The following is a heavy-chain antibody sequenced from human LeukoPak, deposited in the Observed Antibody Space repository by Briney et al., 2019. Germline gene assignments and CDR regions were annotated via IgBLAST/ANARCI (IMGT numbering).Heavy chain of an antibody. J-gene: IGHJ5*02. V-gene: IGHV1-69*06. CDR1: GYTFTAYD. CDR3: ARAPSTVVVPTTMRSSIFSWFDP. Sequence: ASVKVSCKPSGYTFTAYDMYWVRQAPGQGLEWMGGIIPIFGTANYARKFQGRVTITADKSTSTAYMELSSLRSEDTAVYYCARAPSTVVVPTTMRSSIFSWFDPWGQGTLVTVSS. D-gene: IGHD2-2*01. CDR2: IIPIFGTA.